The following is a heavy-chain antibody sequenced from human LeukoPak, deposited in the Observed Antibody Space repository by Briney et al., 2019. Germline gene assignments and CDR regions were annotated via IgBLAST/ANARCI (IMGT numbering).Heavy chain of an antibody. J-gene: IGHJ5*01. D-gene: IGHD6-19*01. CDR3: ASSSSGWFWFDS. CDR2: INAHNGNT. V-gene: IGHV1-18*01. CDR1: GYIFTSYG. Sequence: ASVNDSCKASGYIFTSYGISGVRQAPGQGREGLGWINAHNGNTNYAHKLQGRVTMTTDTSTSTAYMELRSLRSDDTAVYYCASSSSGWFWFDSWGQGTLVTVSS.